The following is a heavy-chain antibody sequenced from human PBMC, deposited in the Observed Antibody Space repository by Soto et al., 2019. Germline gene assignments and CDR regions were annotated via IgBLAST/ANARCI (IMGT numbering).Heavy chain of an antibody. V-gene: IGHV4-59*08. J-gene: IGHJ4*02. D-gene: IGHD1-26*01. CDR1: GGSISSYY. CDR3: ARRGAGKRVYFDY. CDR2: IYYSGST. Sequence: SETLSLTCTVSGGSISSYYWSWIRQPPGKGLEWIGYIYYSGSTNYNPSLKSRVTISVDTSKNQFSLKLSSVTAADTAVYYCARRGAGKRVYFDYWGQGTLVTVSS.